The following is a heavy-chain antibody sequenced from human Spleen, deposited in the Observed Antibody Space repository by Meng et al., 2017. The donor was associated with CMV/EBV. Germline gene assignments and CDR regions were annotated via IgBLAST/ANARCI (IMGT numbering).Heavy chain of an antibody. V-gene: IGHV3-33*05. Sequence: SLKISCAVSGFTFKNYGMHWVRQAPGKGLEWVTFISYDGSDKYYVDSVKGRFTISRDNFNNTLSLRMNSLRVEDTAVYYCVKEGRAWTPFDWGQGTLVTVSS. CDR2: ISYDGSDK. CDR3: VKEGRAWTPFD. D-gene: IGHD1-1*01. CDR1: GFTFKNYG. J-gene: IGHJ4*02.